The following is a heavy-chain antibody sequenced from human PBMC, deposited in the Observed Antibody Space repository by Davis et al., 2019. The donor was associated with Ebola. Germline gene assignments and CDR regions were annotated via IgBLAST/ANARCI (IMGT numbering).Heavy chain of an antibody. V-gene: IGHV1-18*04. D-gene: IGHD1-1*01. CDR1: VYTFTNYG. Sequence: ASVKVSCKASVYTFTNYGITWVRQAPGQGLEWMGWINPHNGNTNYAQNVQGRVTMTTDTSTSTAYMEVGSLKSDDTAVYYCARAQFPTTSDHWGQGTLVTVSS. J-gene: IGHJ4*02. CDR2: INPHNGNT. CDR3: ARAQFPTTSDH.